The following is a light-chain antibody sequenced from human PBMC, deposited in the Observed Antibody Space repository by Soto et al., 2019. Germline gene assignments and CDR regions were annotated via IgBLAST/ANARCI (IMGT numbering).Light chain of an antibody. V-gene: IGKV3-20*01. CDR3: QQYNNWLS. Sequence: EIVLTQSPGTLSLSPGERATLSCRASQSVSNNYLAWYQQKPGQAPRLLIYGASNRATRIPDRFSGSGSWTDFTLTFGRLEPEDYAVYYCQQYNNWLSFGQGTRLEIK. CDR2: GAS. J-gene: IGKJ5*01. CDR1: QSVSNNY.